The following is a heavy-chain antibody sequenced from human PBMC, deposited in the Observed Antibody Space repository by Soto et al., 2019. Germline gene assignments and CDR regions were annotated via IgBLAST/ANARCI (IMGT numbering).Heavy chain of an antibody. J-gene: IGHJ3*02. CDR2: INSDGSST. V-gene: IGHV3-74*01. D-gene: IGHD2-21*01. Sequence: PGGSLRLSCAASGFTFSSYWMHWVRQAPGKGLVWVSRINSDGSSTSYADSVNGRFTISRDNAKNTLYLQMNSLRAEDTAVYYCARDEAWDCGGDCYHDAFDIWGQGTMVTVSS. CDR3: ARDEAWDCGGDCYHDAFDI. CDR1: GFTFSSYW.